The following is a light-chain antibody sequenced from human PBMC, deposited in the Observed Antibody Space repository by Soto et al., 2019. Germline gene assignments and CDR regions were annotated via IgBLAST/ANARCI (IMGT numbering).Light chain of an antibody. V-gene: IGLV2-11*01. Sequence: QSALTQPRSVSGSPGQSVTISCSGTSSDLGGYNYVSWYQHHPGKAPKLMIYDVTLRPSGVPDRFSGSKSGNTASLTISGLQAEDGADFYCCSYAGSFTWVFGGGTQLTVL. CDR3: CSYAGSFTWV. J-gene: IGLJ3*02. CDR1: SSDLGGYNY. CDR2: DVT.